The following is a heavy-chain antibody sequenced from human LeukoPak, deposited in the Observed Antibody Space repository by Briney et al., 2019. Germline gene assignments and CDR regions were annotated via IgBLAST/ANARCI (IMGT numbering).Heavy chain of an antibody. V-gene: IGHV3-23*01. Sequence: GGSLRLSCAASGFTFSSYAMSWVRQAPGKGLEWVSAISGSGGSTYYADSVKGRFTISRDNSKNTLYLQMNSRRAEDTAVYYCAKGGHCSSTSCYPLGLDIWGQGTMVTVSS. CDR1: GFTFSSYA. J-gene: IGHJ3*02. D-gene: IGHD2-2*01. CDR2: ISGSGGST. CDR3: AKGGHCSSTSCYPLGLDI.